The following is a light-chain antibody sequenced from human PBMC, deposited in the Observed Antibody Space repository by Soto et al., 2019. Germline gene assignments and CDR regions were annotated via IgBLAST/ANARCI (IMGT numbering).Light chain of an antibody. Sequence: EIVLTQSPSTPSSSPGERATLSCRASQSVSSSLAWSQQKPGQAPRLLIYDASNRATGIPARFSGSGSWTDFTLTIGSLEPEDFAFDDCQQHSNCPPTFGGGTKVEIK. J-gene: IGKJ4*01. CDR2: DAS. V-gene: IGKV3-11*01. CDR3: QQHSNCPPT. CDR1: QSVSSS.